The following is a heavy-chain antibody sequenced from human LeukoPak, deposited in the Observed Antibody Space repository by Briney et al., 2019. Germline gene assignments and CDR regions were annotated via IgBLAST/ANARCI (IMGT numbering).Heavy chain of an antibody. J-gene: IGHJ4*02. CDR3: ASLIVVVPAAGH. Sequence: GGSLRLSCAASGFTFSSYWMSWVRQAPGKGLEWVAIIKKDGSEKHYVDSVKGRFTISRDNAKNSLYLQMNSLRAEDTAVYYCASLIVVVPAAGHWGQGTLVTVSS. D-gene: IGHD2-2*01. V-gene: IGHV3-7*01. CDR1: GFTFSSYW. CDR2: IKKDGSEK.